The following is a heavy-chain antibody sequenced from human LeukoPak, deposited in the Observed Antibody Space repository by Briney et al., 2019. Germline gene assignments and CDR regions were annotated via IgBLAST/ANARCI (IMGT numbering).Heavy chain of an antibody. CDR3: TERRYSNGSPYFDH. J-gene: IGHJ4*02. V-gene: IGHV3-73*01. Sequence: PGGSLRLSCAASGFTFSGSAMHWVRQASGKGLEWVGRIRSKANSYATAYAASVKGRFTISRDDSKNTAYLQMNSLKTEDTAVYYCTERRYSNGSPYFDHWGQGTLVTVSS. D-gene: IGHD6-19*01. CDR1: GFTFSGSA. CDR2: IRSKANSYAT.